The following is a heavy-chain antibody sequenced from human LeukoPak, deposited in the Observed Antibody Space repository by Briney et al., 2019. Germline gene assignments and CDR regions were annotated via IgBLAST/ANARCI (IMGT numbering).Heavy chain of an antibody. D-gene: IGHD5-12*01. J-gene: IGHJ6*03. V-gene: IGHV3-7*01. CDR1: GFTFSSYW. Sequence: PGGSLRLSCAASGFTFSSYWMSWVRQAPGKGLEWVANIKQDGSEKYYVDSVKGRFTISRDNAKNSLYLQMNSLRAADTAVYYCARGRFGYSGYYYMDVWGKGTTVTVSS. CDR3: ARGRFGYSGYYYMDV. CDR2: IKQDGSEK.